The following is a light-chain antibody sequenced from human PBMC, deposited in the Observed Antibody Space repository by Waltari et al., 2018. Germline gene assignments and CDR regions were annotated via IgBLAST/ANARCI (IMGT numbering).Light chain of an antibody. J-gene: IGKJ3*01. CDR2: AAS. Sequence: DIQLTQSPSFLSASVGDRVTITCRASQGISSYLAWYQQKPGKAPKLLIYAASTLQSGVPSRFSGIGSGTEFSLTISSLQPEYFATYYCQQLNSYPPFFGPGTKVDIK. CDR1: QGISSY. CDR3: QQLNSYPPF. V-gene: IGKV1-9*01.